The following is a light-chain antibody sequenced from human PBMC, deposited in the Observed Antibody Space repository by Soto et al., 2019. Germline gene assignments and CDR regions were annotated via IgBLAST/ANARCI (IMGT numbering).Light chain of an antibody. CDR3: QAWDSSTACV. CDR2: QDR. J-gene: IGLJ1*01. V-gene: IGLV3-1*01. Sequence: SYELTQPPSVSVSPGQTASITCSGDKLGDKYACWYQQKPGQSPVLVIYQDRKRPSGIPERFSGSNSGNTATLTISGTQAMDEADYYCQAWDSSTACVFGTGTKLTVL. CDR1: KLGDKY.